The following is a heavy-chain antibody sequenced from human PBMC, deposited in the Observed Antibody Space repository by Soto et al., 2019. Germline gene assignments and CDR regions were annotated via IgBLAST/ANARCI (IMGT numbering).Heavy chain of an antibody. CDR1: GFTFSSYA. CDR3: ARDLSHYDSSGYY. CDR2: ISYDGSNK. V-gene: IGHV3-30-3*01. Sequence: SLRLSCAASGFTFSSYAMHWVRQAPGKGLEWVAVISYDGSNKYYADSVKGRFTISRDNSKNTLYLQMNSLRAEDTAVYYCARDLSHYDSSGYYWGQGTLVTVSS. J-gene: IGHJ4*02. D-gene: IGHD3-22*01.